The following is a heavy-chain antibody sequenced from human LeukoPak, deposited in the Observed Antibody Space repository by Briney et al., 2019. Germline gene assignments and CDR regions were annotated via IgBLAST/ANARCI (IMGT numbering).Heavy chain of an antibody. CDR3: AELGIMIGGV. CDR1: GFTFSSYE. J-gene: IGHJ6*04. CDR2: ISSSGSTI. V-gene: IGHV3-48*03. Sequence: GGSLRLSCAASGFTFSSYEMNWVRQAPGKGLEWVSYISSSGSTIYYADSVKGRFTIFRDNAKNSLYLQMNSLRAEDTAVYYCAELGIMIGGVWGKGTTVTISS. D-gene: IGHD3-16*01.